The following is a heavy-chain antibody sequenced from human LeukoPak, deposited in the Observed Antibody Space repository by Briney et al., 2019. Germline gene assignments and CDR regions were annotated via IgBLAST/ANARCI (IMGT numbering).Heavy chain of an antibody. D-gene: IGHD2-15*01. CDR2: LKPKADGGTT. J-gene: IGHJ4*02. CDR1: GFSLSDAW. Sequence: GGSLRLSCAASGFSLSDAWMSWVRQPPGKGLEGVGRLKPKADGGTTDYAEPVNGRFTVSRDDSKNTMYLQMNSLKVEDTGLYYCTQLSRGYWGQGTQVTVSS. V-gene: IGHV3-15*01. CDR3: TQLSRGY.